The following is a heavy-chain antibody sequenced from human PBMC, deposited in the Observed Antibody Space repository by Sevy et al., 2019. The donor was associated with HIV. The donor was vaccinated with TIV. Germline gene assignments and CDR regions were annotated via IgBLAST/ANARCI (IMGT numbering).Heavy chain of an antibody. J-gene: IGHJ6*02. CDR3: AKDSTYYDFWSGYYYHYYGMDV. CDR1: GFTFSSYG. CDR2: ISYDGSNK. V-gene: IGHV3-30*18. D-gene: IGHD3-3*01. Sequence: GGSLRLSCAASGFTFSSYGMHWVRQAPGKGLEWVAVISYDGSNKYYADSVKGRFTISRDNSKNTLYLQMNSLRAEDTAVYYCAKDSTYYDFWSGYYYHYYGMDVWGQGTTVTVSS.